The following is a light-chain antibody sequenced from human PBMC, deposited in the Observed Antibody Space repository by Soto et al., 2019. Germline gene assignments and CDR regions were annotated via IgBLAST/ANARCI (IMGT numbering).Light chain of an antibody. CDR1: QSVSSN. Sequence: EMVMTQSPATLSVSPGERVTLSCRASQSVSSNLAWYQQKPGQAPRLLIYGASTRATGIPARFSGSGSGTEFTLTISSLQSEDFAVYYCQQYNNWGTFGQGTKVEIK. J-gene: IGKJ1*01. CDR3: QQYNNWGT. CDR2: GAS. V-gene: IGKV3-15*01.